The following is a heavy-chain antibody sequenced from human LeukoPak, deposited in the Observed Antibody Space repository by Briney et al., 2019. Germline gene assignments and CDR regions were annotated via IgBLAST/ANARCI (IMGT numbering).Heavy chain of an antibody. CDR3: ARGHPTVVPAASMDV. CDR2: IIHIFGIA. CDR1: GGTFRSYA. D-gene: IGHD2-2*01. V-gene: IGHV1-69*04. Sequence: ASVKVSFMASGGTFRSYAISWVRQAPGQGREWMGRIIHIFGIANYAQKFQGRVTITADKSTSTAYMELSSLRSEDTAVYYCARGHPTVVPAASMDVWGQGTTVTVSS. J-gene: IGHJ6*02.